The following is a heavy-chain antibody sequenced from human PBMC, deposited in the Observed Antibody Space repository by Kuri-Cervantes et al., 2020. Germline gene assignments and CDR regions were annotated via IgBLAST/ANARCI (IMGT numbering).Heavy chain of an antibody. J-gene: IGHJ2*01. V-gene: IGHV3-9*01. D-gene: IGHD3-22*01. CDR2: ISWNSGSI. Sequence: GGSLRLSCAASGFTVSSNYMSWVRQAPGKGLEWVSGISWNSGSIGYADSVKGRFTISRDNAKNSLYLQMNSLRDEDTALYYCAKDRGGSGSTAAYWYFDLWGRGTLVTVSS. CDR1: GFTVSSNY. CDR3: AKDRGGSGSTAAYWYFDL.